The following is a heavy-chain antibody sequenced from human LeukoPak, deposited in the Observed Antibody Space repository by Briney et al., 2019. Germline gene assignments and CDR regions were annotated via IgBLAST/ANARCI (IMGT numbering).Heavy chain of an antibody. Sequence: SETLSLTCPVSGGTFRGYYWSWIRQPPGKGLAWIGEIDHTGSTNYNPSLESRVTLSVDTSKSQVSLNLNSVTAADTAVYYGARGLRFHVGSGNWFDLWGQGTLVTVSS. CDR2: IDHTGST. J-gene: IGHJ5*02. CDR3: ARGLRFHVGSGNWFDL. CDR1: GGTFRGYY. V-gene: IGHV4-34*01. D-gene: IGHD3-10*01.